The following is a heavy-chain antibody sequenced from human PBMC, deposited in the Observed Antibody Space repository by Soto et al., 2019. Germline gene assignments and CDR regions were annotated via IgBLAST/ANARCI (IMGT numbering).Heavy chain of an antibody. CDR2: IWYDGSNK. Sequence: PGGSLRLSCAASGFTFSSYGMHWVRQAPGKGLEWVAVIWYDGSNKYYADSAKGRFTISRDNSKNTLYLQMNSLRAEDTAVYYCARDRRYSYGSVSNLWYYYYGMDVWGQGTTVTVSS. J-gene: IGHJ6*02. CDR1: GFTFSSYG. V-gene: IGHV3-33*01. D-gene: IGHD5-18*01. CDR3: ARDRRYSYGSVSNLWYYYYGMDV.